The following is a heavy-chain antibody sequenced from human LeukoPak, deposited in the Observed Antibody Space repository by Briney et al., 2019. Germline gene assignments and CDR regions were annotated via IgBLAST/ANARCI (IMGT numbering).Heavy chain of an antibody. Sequence: TGGSLRLSCAASGFTFSSYAMSWVRQAPGKGLEWVAFIRYDGSNKYYADSVKGRFTISRDNSKNTLYLQMNSLRAEDTAVYYCAKARGGIAADANIFDYWGQGTLVTVSS. J-gene: IGHJ4*02. CDR1: GFTFSSYA. V-gene: IGHV3-30*02. D-gene: IGHD6-13*01. CDR2: IRYDGSNK. CDR3: AKARGGIAADANIFDY.